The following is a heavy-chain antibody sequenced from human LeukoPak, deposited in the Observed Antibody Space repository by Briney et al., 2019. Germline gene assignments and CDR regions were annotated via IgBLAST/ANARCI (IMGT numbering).Heavy chain of an antibody. D-gene: IGHD5-24*01. CDR3: VRGDGRDY. V-gene: IGHV3-21*01. CDR2: ISSSSSNT. J-gene: IGHJ4*02. CDR1: GFTFSTYT. Sequence: GESLKISCAASGFTFSTYTMNWVRQAPGKGLEWVSSISSSSSNTHYADSVKGRFTISRDNAKNSLYMQMNSLRAEDTAVYYCVRGDGRDYWGQGTLVTVSS.